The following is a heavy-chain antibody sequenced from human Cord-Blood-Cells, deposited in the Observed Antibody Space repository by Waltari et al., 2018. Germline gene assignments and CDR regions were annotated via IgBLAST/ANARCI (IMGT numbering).Heavy chain of an antibody. V-gene: IGHV4-39*01. J-gene: IGHJ4*02. CDR3: ARLGDSSSWPVPFDY. CDR2: NYYSGRT. CDR1: GGSISSSSYY. D-gene: IGHD6-13*01. Sequence: QLQLQESGPGLVKPSETLSLTCTVSGGSISSSSYYWGWIRQPPGKGLEWNGSNYYSGRTYYNPSLQSRVTISVDTPKNQFSLKLSSVTAADTAVYHCARLGDSSSWPVPFDYWGQGTLVTVSS.